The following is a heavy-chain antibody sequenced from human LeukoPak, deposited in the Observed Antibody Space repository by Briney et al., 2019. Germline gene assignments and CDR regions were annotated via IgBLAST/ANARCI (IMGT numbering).Heavy chain of an antibody. V-gene: IGHV3-48*03. CDR2: ISSSGSTI. J-gene: IGHJ3*01. CDR1: GFTFSSYE. CDR3: ARGFRAFDF. Sequence: PGGSLRLSCAASGFTFSSYEMNWVRQAPGKGLEWVSYISSSGSTIYYADSVEGRFTISRDNTKNSLYLQMDSLRAEDTAVYYCARGFRAFDFWAQGTMVTVSS.